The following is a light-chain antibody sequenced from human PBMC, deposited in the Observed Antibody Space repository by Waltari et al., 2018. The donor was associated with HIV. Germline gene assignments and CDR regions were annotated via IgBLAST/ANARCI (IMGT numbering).Light chain of an antibody. CDR1: NSNIGNNF. J-gene: IGLJ3*02. CDR2: RRD. V-gene: IGLV1-47*01. CDR3: GSWDDSLSHWV. Sequence: QSVLTQPPSASRPPGQRVLMSCSGSNSNIGNNFVSWFQQVPGRAPKLVIYRRDQRPAGVPDRVSAAKSGSSASLAITGLHSDDEAVYYCGSWDDSLSHWVFGGGTRLTV.